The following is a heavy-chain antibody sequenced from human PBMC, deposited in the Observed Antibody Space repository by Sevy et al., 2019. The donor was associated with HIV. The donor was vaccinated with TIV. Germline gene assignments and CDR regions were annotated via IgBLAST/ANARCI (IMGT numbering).Heavy chain of an antibody. J-gene: IGHJ4*01. V-gene: IGHV1-24*01. CDR2: FDPEDGET. Sequence: ASVKVSCKVSGDTLTELAIHWVRQAPQKGPEWLGGFDPEDGETFYAPKFQGRVTMTEDRSTDTAYMELRNLRPDDTAVYYCTSDPDTYWGHGTLVTVSS. CDR3: TSDPDTY. CDR1: GDTLTELA.